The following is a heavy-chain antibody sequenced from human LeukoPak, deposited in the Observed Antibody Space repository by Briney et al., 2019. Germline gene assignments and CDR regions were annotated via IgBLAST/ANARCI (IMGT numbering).Heavy chain of an antibody. D-gene: IGHD3-10*02. Sequence: PGGSLRLSCAASGFTFSSYWMSWVRQAPGKGLEWVANIKQDGSEKYYVDSVKGRFTISRDNAKNSLYLQMNSLRAEDTAVYYCARDGPRSQKAYYYVRGSYPRPFDYGGQGPLVPAPS. V-gene: IGHV3-7*03. CDR1: GFTFSSYW. J-gene: IGHJ4*02. CDR2: IKQDGSEK. CDR3: ARDGPRSQKAYYYVRGSYPRPFDY.